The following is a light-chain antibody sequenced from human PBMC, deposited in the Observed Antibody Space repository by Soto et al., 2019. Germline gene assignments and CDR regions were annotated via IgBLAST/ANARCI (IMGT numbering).Light chain of an antibody. J-gene: IGLJ2*01. CDR2: YDS. CDR1: NIGSKS. Sequence: SYELTQPPSVSVAPGKTVRITCGGDNIGSKSVHWYQQKPGQAPVVVIYYDSDRPSGIPERFSGTNSGNTATLTISRVEAGDEADYYCQVWDSSSDHVVFGGGTKLTVL. CDR3: QVWDSSSDHVV. V-gene: IGLV3-21*04.